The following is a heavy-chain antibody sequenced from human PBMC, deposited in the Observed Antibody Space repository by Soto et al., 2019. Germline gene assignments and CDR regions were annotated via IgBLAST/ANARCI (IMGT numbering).Heavy chain of an antibody. CDR2: VYHTGNT. V-gene: IGHV4-59*01. J-gene: IGHJ4*02. Sequence: PSETLSLTCSVSGVSITNYYWTWIRHSPGKGLEWIGYVYHTGNTYYNPPLRSRVTISLDTSKNQVSLRLRSVTAADTAVYYCAREQYNWKLWGQGTLVTVSS. CDR1: GVSITNYY. CDR3: AREQYNWKL. D-gene: IGHD1-20*01.